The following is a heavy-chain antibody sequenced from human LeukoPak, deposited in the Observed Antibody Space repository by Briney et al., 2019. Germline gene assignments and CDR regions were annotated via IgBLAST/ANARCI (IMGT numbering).Heavy chain of an antibody. CDR2: IYYSGTT. J-gene: IGHJ3*02. Sequence: SETLSLTCSVSGGSISSSGDHWGWIRQPPGKGLEWIGNIYYSGTTYYNPSLKSRVTISVDTSNNQFSLKLSSVTAADTAVYYCARFGGPHAFDIWGQGTMVTVSS. CDR1: GGSISSSGDH. CDR3: ARFGGPHAFDI. D-gene: IGHD3-3*01. V-gene: IGHV4-39*07.